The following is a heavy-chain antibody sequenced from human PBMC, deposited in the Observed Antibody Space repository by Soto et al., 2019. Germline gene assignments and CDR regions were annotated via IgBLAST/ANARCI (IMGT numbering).Heavy chain of an antibody. CDR1: GFTFSDYY. V-gene: IGHV3-11*05. J-gene: IGHJ3*02. Sequence: GGSLRLSCAASGFTFSDYYMSWIRQAPGKGLEWVSYISSSSSYTNYADSVKGRFTISRDNAKNSLYLQMNSLRAEDTAVYYCARAGRGSLDAFDIWGQGTMVTVSS. D-gene: IGHD1-26*01. CDR2: ISSSSSYT. CDR3: ARAGRGSLDAFDI.